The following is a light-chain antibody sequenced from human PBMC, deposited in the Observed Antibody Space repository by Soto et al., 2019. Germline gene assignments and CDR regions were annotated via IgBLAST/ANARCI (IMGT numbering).Light chain of an antibody. J-gene: IGLJ2*01. V-gene: IGLV2-14*01. CDR2: EVS. CDR1: SSDVGGYKY. Sequence: QSALTQPASVSGSPGQSITISCTGTSSDVGGYKYVSWYQHHPGKAPKLMIYEVSNRPSGVSHRFSGSKSGNTASLTISGLQAEDEADYYCYSYAGSYTFVFGGGTKLTVL. CDR3: YSYAGSYTFV.